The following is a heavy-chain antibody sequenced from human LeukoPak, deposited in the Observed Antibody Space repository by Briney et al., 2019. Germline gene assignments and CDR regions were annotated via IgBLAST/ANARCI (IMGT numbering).Heavy chain of an antibody. Sequence: PSETLSLTCTVSGGSISSYYWSWIRQPPGKGLEWIGYIYYSGSTNYNPSLKSRVTISVDTSKNQFSLKLSSVTAADTAVYYCARVNIVLLWFGESSHDAFDIWGQGTMVTVSS. CDR3: ARVNIVLLWFGESSHDAFDI. J-gene: IGHJ3*02. D-gene: IGHD3-10*01. CDR1: GGSISSYY. CDR2: IYYSGST. V-gene: IGHV4-59*01.